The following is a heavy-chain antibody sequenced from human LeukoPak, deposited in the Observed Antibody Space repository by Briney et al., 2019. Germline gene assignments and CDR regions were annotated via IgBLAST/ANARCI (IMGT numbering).Heavy chain of an antibody. J-gene: IGHJ3*02. D-gene: IGHD2-2*01. V-gene: IGHV3-7*01. CDR3: ARNGPYCSSTSCYPDAFDI. Sequence: PGGSLRLSCAASGFTFSSYWMSWVRQAPGKGLEWVANIKQDGSEKYYVDSVKGRFTISRDNAKNSLYLQMNSLRAEDTAVYYCARNGPYCSSTSCYPDAFDIWGQGTMVTVSS. CDR1: GFTFSSYW. CDR2: IKQDGSEK.